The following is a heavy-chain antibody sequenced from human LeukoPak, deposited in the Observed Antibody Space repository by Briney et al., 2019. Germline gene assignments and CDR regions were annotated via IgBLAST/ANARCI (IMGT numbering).Heavy chain of an antibody. CDR1: GLTFRNYW. D-gene: IGHD2/OR15-2a*01. J-gene: IGHJ5*02. CDR2: INGDGSDI. CDR3: ARKFYSGPNWFDP. V-gene: IGHV3-74*01. Sequence: GGSLRLSCAVSGLTFRNYWMHWVRQAPGKGLVWVSRINGDGSDISYADSVKGRFTISRDNAKNTLSLQMNSLRAEDTAVYYCARKFYSGPNWFDPWGQGTLVTVSS.